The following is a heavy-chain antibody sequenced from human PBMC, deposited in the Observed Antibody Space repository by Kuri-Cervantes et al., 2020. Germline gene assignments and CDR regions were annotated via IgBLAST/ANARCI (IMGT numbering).Heavy chain of an antibody. CDR2: ISYTGSTK. J-gene: IGHJ4*02. CDR3: ARDPYGSGDGYFDY. CDR1: GFTFSSYG. Sequence: GESLKISCAASGFTFSSYGMHWVRQAPGKGLEWVAVISYTGSTKYYADPVKGRFTISRDNSKNTLYLQMNSLISDDTALYYCARDPYGSGDGYFDYWGQGTLVTVSS. D-gene: IGHD3-10*01. V-gene: IGHV3-30*19.